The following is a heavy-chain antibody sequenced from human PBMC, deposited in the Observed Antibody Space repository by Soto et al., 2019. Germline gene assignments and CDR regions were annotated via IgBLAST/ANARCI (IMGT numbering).Heavy chain of an antibody. J-gene: IGHJ5*02. D-gene: IGHD1-1*01. CDR2: IVVGSGNT. Sequence: ASVKVSCKASGFTFTSSAVQWVRQARGQRLEWIGWIVVGSGNTNYAQKFQERVTITRDMSTSTAYMELSSLTSEDTAVYYCARDQSWHDLVWWFDPWGQGTLVTVSS. CDR3: ARDQSWHDLVWWFDP. CDR1: GFTFTSSA. V-gene: IGHV1-58*01.